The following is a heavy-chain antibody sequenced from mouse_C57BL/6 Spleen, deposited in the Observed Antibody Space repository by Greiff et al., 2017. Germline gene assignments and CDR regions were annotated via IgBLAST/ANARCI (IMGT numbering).Heavy chain of an antibody. Sequence: QVHVKQSGPELVKPGASVKISCKASGYTFTDYYINWVKQRPGQGLEWIGWIYPGSGNTKYNEKFKGKATLTVDTSSSTAYMQRSSLTSEDSAVYFCARGFLEDAMDYWGQGTSVTVSS. CDR3: ARGFLEDAMDY. V-gene: IGHV1-84*01. J-gene: IGHJ4*01. CDR1: GYTFTDYY. CDR2: IYPGSGNT. D-gene: IGHD2-10*02.